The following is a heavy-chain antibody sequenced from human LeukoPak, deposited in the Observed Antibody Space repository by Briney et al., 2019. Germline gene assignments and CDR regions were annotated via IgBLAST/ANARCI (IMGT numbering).Heavy chain of an antibody. Sequence: GGSLRLSCAASGFTVSSNYMSWVRQAPGKGLEWVSVIYSGGSTYYADSVKGRFTISRDNSKNTLYLQMNSLRAEDTAVYYCAKETRGSYSDYWGQGTLVTVSS. V-gene: IGHV3-53*05. J-gene: IGHJ4*02. CDR1: GFTVSSNY. CDR3: AKETRGSYSDY. CDR2: IYSGGST. D-gene: IGHD5-12*01.